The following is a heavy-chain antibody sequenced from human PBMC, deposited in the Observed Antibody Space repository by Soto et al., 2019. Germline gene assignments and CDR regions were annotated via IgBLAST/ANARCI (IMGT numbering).Heavy chain of an antibody. J-gene: IGHJ4*02. CDR2: IYYSGST. Sequence: SETLSLTCTVSGGSISSGGYYWSWIRQHPGKGLEYIGYIYYSGSTYYNPSLKSRVTISIDTSKNQFSLKLSSVTAADTAVYYCARGPRFFYGSGSYDTVDYWGQGTLVTVSS. CDR1: GGSISSGGYY. CDR3: ARGPRFFYGSGSYDTVDY. D-gene: IGHD3-10*01. V-gene: IGHV4-31*03.